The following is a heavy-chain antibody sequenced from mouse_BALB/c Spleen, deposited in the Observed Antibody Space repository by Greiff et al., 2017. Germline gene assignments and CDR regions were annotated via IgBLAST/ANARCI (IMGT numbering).Heavy chain of an antibody. Sequence: EVMLVESGGGLVKPGGSLKLSCAASGFAFSSYDMSWVRQTPEKRLEWVAYISSGGGSTYYPDTVKGRFTISRDNAKNTLYLQMSSLKSEDTAMYYCARMRLPFAYWGQGTLVTVSA. CDR1: GFAFSSYD. D-gene: IGHD2-2*01. V-gene: IGHV5-12-1*01. CDR3: ARMRLPFAY. J-gene: IGHJ3*01. CDR2: ISSGGGST.